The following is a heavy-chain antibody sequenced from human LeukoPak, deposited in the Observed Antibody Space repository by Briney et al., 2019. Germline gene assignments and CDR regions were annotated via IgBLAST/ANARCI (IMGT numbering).Heavy chain of an antibody. D-gene: IGHD2-15*01. V-gene: IGHV5-51*01. CDR2: IYPGDSDT. CDR1: GYSFNSSW. J-gene: IGHJ4*02. Sequence: GESLKISCKGSGYSFNSSWIGWVRQMPGKGLEWMGMIYPGDSDTRYSPSFQGQVTISADKSTSTASLQWSSLKASDTAMYYCARRLCSGGSCYYFDYWGQGTLVTVSS. CDR3: ARRLCSGGSCYYFDY.